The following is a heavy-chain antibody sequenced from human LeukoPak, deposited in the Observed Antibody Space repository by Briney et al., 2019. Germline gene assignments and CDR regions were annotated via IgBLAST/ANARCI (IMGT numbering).Heavy chain of an antibody. CDR2: IRSKTDGGTT. J-gene: IGHJ4*02. V-gene: IGHV3-49*03. CDR3: TTRDYNPTYYFDY. Sequence: GGSLRLSCTASGFTFGDYAMSWFRQAPGKGLEWVGFIRSKTDGGTTDYAAPVKGRFTISRDDSKNTLYLQMNSLQTEDTAVYYCTTRDYNPTYYFDYWGQGTLVTVSS. CDR1: GFTFGDYA. D-gene: IGHD3-16*01.